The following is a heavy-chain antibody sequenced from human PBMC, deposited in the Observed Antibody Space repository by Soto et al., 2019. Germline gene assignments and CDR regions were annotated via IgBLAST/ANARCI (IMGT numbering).Heavy chain of an antibody. CDR2: IYYSGTT. V-gene: IGHV4-59*12. CDR1: SGSISSYY. Sequence: SETLSLTCTVSSGSISSYYLSWIRQPPGKGLEWIGYIYYSGTTYYNPSLQSRVTMSVDRSRNQFSLKLNSVTAADTAVYFCARVRREYDTSGPVDYWGQGTLVTVSS. J-gene: IGHJ4*02. CDR3: ARVRREYDTSGPVDY. D-gene: IGHD3-22*01.